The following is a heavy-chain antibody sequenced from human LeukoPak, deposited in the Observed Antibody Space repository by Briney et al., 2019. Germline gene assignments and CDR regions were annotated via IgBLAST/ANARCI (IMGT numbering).Heavy chain of an antibody. V-gene: IGHV4-59*01. CDR3: ARDTYDSSGYYGLSY. CDR1: GGSISSYY. Sequence: SETLSLTCTVSGGSISSYYWSWIRQPPGKGLEWIGYIYYSGSTNYNPSLKSRVTTSVDTSKNQFSLKLSSVTAADTAVYYCARDTYDSSGYYGLSYWGQGTLVTVSS. J-gene: IGHJ4*02. CDR2: IYYSGST. D-gene: IGHD3-22*01.